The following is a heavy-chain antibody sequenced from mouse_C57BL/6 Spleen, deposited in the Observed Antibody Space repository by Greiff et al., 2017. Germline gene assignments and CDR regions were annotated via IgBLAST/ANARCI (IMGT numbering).Heavy chain of an antibody. CDR1: GFSLTSYG. Sequence: VQLQESGPGLVQPSQSLSITCTVSGFSLTSYGVHWVRQSPGKGLEWLGVIWSGGSTDYNAAFISRLSISKDNSKSQVFFKMNSLQADDTAIYYCASYDPYAMDYWGQGTSVTVSS. CDR3: ASYDPYAMDY. D-gene: IGHD2-12*01. V-gene: IGHV2-2*01. J-gene: IGHJ4*01. CDR2: IWSGGST.